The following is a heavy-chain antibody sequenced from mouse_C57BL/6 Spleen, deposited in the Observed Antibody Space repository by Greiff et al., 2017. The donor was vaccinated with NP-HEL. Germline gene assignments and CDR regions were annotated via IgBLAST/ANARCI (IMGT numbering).Heavy chain of an antibody. J-gene: IGHJ2*01. V-gene: IGHV1-52*01. CDR1: GYTFTSYW. CDR3: AAGLAHEYDEGGDY. Sequence: QVQLQQPGAELVRPGSSVKLSCKASGYTFTSYWMHWVKQRPIQGLEWIGNIDPSDSETHSNQKFKDKATLTVDKSSSTAYLQLISLTSEDSACYYCAAGLAHEYDEGGDYWGQGTTLTVSS. CDR2: IDPSDSET. D-gene: IGHD2-4*01.